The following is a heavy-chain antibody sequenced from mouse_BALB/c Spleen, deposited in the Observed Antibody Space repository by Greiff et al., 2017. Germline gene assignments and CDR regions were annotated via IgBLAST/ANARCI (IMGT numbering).Heavy chain of an antibody. J-gene: IGHJ2*01. CDR1: GYSFTSYY. CDR3: ARGITTSDY. V-gene: IGHV1S135*01. D-gene: IGHD2-4*01. CDR2: IDPFNGGT. Sequence: VQLKESGPELMKPGASVKISCKASGYSFTSYYMHWVKQSHGKSLEWIGYIDPFNGGTSYNQKFKGKATLTVDKSSSTAYMHLSSLTSEDSAVYYCARGITTSDYWGQGTTLTVSS.